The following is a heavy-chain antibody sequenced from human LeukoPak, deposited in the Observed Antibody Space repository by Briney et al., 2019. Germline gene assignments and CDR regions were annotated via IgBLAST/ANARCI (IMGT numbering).Heavy chain of an antibody. J-gene: IGHJ4*02. Sequence: GGSLRLSCSASGFTFSSYATHWVRQAPGKGLECVSAITGNGGSTYYADSVKGRFTISRDNSKNTLYLQMSSLRAEDTAVYYCVKDPFYGGNPLYYFHYWGQGTLVTVSS. V-gene: IGHV3-64D*06. CDR3: VKDPFYGGNPLYYFHY. CDR1: GFTFSSYA. D-gene: IGHD4-23*01. CDR2: ITGNGGST.